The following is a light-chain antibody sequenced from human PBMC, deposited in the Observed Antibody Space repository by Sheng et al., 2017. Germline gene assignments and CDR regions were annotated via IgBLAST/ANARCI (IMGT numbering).Light chain of an antibody. J-gene: IGKJ2*01. CDR2: DSS. CDR3: QQYGSSPPYT. Sequence: IQMTQSPSSLSASVGDRVTITCRAGQSISTSLNWYQQKSGEDPKLLIYDSSNLQSGVPSRFSGSGSGTDFTLTISRLEPEDFAVYYCQQYGSSPPYTFGQGTKLEIK. CDR1: QSISTS. V-gene: IGKV1-39*01.